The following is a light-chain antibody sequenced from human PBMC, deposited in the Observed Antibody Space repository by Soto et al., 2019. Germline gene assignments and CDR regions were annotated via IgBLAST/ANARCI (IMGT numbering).Light chain of an antibody. V-gene: IGLV2-14*01. CDR2: EVT. J-gene: IGLJ2*01. CDR1: SSDVGGYNY. Sequence: QSVLTQPASVSGSPGQSITISCTGTSSDVGGYNYVSWYQQNPGKAPKLMIYEVTKRPSGVSNRFSGSKSGNTASLTISGLQAEDEGDYYCSSYTGSSTPEVVFGGGTKLTVL. CDR3: SSYTGSSTPEVV.